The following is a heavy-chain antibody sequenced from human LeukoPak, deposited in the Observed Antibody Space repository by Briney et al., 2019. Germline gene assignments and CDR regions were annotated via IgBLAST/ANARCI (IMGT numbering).Heavy chain of an antibody. D-gene: IGHD4-11*01. CDR2: IIPIFGTA. V-gene: IGHV1-69*01. J-gene: IGHJ4*02. Sequence: ASVKVSCKASGGTFSSYAISWVRQAPGQGLEWMGGIIPIFGTANYAQKFQGRVTITADESTSTAYMELSSLRSEDTAVHYCASPALTTVTTSSRLDYWGQGTLVTVSS. CDR3: ASPALTTVTTSSRLDY. CDR1: GGTFSSYA.